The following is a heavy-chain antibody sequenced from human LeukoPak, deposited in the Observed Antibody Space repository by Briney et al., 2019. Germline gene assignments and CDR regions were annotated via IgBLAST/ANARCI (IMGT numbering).Heavy chain of an antibody. J-gene: IGHJ4*02. Sequence: QAAGSLRLSCAASGFTFDYSAMTWVRKAPEKGLEWVSTINTGDITFYANTVNGRFTISRANSKNALFLQMNSLRAEATAIYYCVKGGFTYYDDWGQGTLVTVSS. CDR3: VKGGFTYYDD. D-gene: IGHD3-22*01. V-gene: IGHV3-23*01. CDR1: GFTFDYSA. CDR2: INTGDIT.